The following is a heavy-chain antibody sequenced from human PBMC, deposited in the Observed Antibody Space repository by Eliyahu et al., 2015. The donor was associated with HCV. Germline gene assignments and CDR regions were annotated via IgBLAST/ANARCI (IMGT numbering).Heavy chain of an antibody. J-gene: IGHJ4*02. CDR2: IYYSGST. Sequence: QLQLQESGPGLVKPSETLSLTCXVSGGSISSSSYYWGWIRQPPGKGLEWIGSIYYSGSTYYNPSLKSRVTISVDTSKNQFSLKLSSVTAADTAVYYCARRSTTGTKGYXDYWGQGTLVTVSS. V-gene: IGHV4-39*01. D-gene: IGHD1-1*01. CDR1: GGSISSSSYY. CDR3: ARRSTTGTKGYXDY.